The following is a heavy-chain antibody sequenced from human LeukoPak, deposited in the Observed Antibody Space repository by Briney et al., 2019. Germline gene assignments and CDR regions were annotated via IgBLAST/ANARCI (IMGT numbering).Heavy chain of an antibody. J-gene: IGHJ5*02. CDR2: IYYSGST. CDR3: ARAKRGIAAAVQNWFDP. CDR1: GGSISSYY. V-gene: IGHV4-39*07. D-gene: IGHD6-13*01. Sequence: SETLSLTCTVSGGSISSYYWGWIRQPPGKGLEWIGSIYYSGSTYYNPSLKSRVTISVDTSKNQFSLKLSSVTAADTAVYYCARAKRGIAAAVQNWFDPWGQGTLVTVSS.